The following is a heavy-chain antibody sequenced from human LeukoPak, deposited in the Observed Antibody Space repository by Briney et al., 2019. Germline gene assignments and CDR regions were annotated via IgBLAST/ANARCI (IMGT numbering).Heavy chain of an antibody. CDR2: ISGSGGST. J-gene: IGHJ4*02. V-gene: IGHV3-23*01. D-gene: IGHD5-18*01. CDR3: ATIDRGYSYGYNY. Sequence: AISGSGGSTYYADSVKGRFTISRDNSKNTLYLQMNSLRAEDTAVYYCATIDRGYSYGYNYWGQGTLVTVSS.